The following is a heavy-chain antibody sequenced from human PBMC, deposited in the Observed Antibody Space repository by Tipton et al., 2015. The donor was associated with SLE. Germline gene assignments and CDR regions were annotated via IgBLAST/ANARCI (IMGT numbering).Heavy chain of an antibody. CDR3: ARGDMTSRSLDY. CDR1: GGSFSGYY. CDR2: IHDSGTT. Sequence: TLSLTCAVYGGSFSGYYCSWIRQPPGKRLEWIGFIHDSGTTNYNPSVMSRVIVSMDTSRNQVSLKLLSVTAADTAVYYCARGDMTSRSLDYWGQGALVTVSS. J-gene: IGHJ4*02. D-gene: IGHD2-15*01. V-gene: IGHV4-34*10.